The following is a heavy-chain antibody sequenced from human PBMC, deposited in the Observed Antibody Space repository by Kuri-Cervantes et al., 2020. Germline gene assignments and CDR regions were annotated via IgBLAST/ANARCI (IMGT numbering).Heavy chain of an antibody. Sequence: GESLKISCAASGFTFSSYGMHWVRQAPGKGLEWVAFIRYDGSNKYYADSVKGRFTISRDNSKNTLYLQMNSLRAEDTAFYYCARADYSDYYYYYYMDVWGKGTTVTVSS. D-gene: IGHD4-17*01. CDR3: ARADYSDYYYYYYMDV. CDR2: IRYDGSNK. J-gene: IGHJ6*03. CDR1: GFTFSSYG. V-gene: IGHV3-30*02.